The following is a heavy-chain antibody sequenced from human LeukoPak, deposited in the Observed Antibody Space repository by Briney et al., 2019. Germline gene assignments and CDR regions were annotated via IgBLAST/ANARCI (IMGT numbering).Heavy chain of an antibody. V-gene: IGHV3-48*03. CDR3: ARFESRGEVGLDV. CDR2: ISSSGSTI. J-gene: IGHJ6*04. CDR1: GFTFSSYE. Sequence: PGGSLRLSCAASGFTFSSYEMNWVRQAPGKGLEWVSYISSSGSTINYADSVKGRFTISRDNAKNSLYLQMNSLRAEDTAVYYCARFESRGEVGLDVWGKGTTVTVPS. D-gene: IGHD3-3*01.